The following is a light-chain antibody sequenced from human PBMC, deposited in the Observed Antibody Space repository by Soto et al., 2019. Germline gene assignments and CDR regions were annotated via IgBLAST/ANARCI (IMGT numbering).Light chain of an antibody. Sequence: DIQMTQSPSTLSASVGERVTITSRASQSISSWLAWYQQKPGTAPKLLIYKASTLQSGVPSRFSGSGSGTEFTLTISSLQPDDSATYYCQQYNDNWTFGQGTKVDIK. CDR3: QQYNDNWT. J-gene: IGKJ1*01. CDR1: QSISSW. V-gene: IGKV1-5*03. CDR2: KAS.